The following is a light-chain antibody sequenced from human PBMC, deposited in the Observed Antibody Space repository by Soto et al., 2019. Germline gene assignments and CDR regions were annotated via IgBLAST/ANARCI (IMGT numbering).Light chain of an antibody. J-gene: IGLJ2*01. CDR3: AAWDDSLSGLVV. Sequence: QSVLTQPPSASGTPGQRVTISCSGSSSNIGSNYLYWYQQLPGTAPKLLIYRNNQRPSGVPDRFSGSKSGTSASLAISGLRSEDEADYYCAAWDDSLSGLVVFGGGTKLTVL. V-gene: IGLV1-47*01. CDR1: SSNIGSNY. CDR2: RNN.